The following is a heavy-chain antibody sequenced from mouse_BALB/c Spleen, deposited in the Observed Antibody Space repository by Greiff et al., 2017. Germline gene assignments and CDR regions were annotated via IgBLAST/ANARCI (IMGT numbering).Heavy chain of an antibody. CDR2: IDPENGDT. CDR3: NARLRYYFDY. V-gene: IGHV14-4*02. Sequence: EVQLQQSGAELVRSGASVKLSCTASGFNIKDYYMHWVKQRPEQGLEWIGWIDPENGDTEYAPKFQGKATMTADTSSNTAYLQLSSLTSEDTAVYYCNARLRYYFDYWGQGTTLTVSS. CDR1: GFNIKDYY. J-gene: IGHJ2*01. D-gene: IGHD1-1*01.